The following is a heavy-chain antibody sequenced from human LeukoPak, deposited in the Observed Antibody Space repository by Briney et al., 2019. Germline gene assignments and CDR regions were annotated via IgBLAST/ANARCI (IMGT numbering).Heavy chain of an antibody. Sequence: SETLSLTCAVYGGPFTANYWSWIRQPPGKGLEWIGEMSHSGSTNYNPSLKIRVTISVDTSKKQLSLKLTSVSAADTAVYYCARSLWFGELYNWGQGTLVTVSS. CDR1: GGPFTANY. CDR3: ARSLWFGELYN. V-gene: IGHV4-34*01. CDR2: MSHSGST. D-gene: IGHD3-10*01. J-gene: IGHJ4*02.